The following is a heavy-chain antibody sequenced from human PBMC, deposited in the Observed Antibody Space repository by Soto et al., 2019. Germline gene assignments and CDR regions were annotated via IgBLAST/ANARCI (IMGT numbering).Heavy chain of an antibody. Sequence: GESLKISCKGSGYRFTSYWIGWVRQMPGKGLEWMGIIYPSDSDTRYSPSFQGQVTISADQSINTAYLQWDSLKASDTAIYYCARPANTVADHFDLWGQGTPVTVSS. CDR1: GYRFTSYW. CDR3: ARPANTVADHFDL. D-gene: IGHD4-17*01. J-gene: IGHJ4*02. V-gene: IGHV5-51*01. CDR2: IYPSDSDT.